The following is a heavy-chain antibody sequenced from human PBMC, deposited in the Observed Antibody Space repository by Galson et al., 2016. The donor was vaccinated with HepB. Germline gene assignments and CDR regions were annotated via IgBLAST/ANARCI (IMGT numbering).Heavy chain of an antibody. CDR2: ISAGGGST. J-gene: IGHJ4*02. V-gene: IGHV3-23*01. CDR1: GFTFSSYA. Sequence: SLRLSCAVSGFTFSSYAISWVRQAPGKGLEWVSGISAGGGSTFYADSVKGRFTISRDNSKNTLYLQMNSLRAEDTAVYYCANLDEASSCYIDYWGQGTLVTVSS. D-gene: IGHD3-10*01. CDR3: ANLDEASSCYIDY.